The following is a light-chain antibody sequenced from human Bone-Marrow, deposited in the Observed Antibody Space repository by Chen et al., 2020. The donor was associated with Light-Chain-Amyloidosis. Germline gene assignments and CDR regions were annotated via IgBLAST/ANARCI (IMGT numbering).Light chain of an antibody. V-gene: IGLV3-25*03. J-gene: IGLJ2*01. Sequence: SYELTHPPSVSVSPGQTARNTSSGDDLPKKYAYWYQQKPGQAPVLVIHRDTERPSGSYERFYGSSSGTTATVTISGVQAEDEADYHCQSADSSGTYEVLFGGGTKLTVL. CDR2: RDT. CDR3: QSADSSGTYEVL. CDR1: DLPKKY.